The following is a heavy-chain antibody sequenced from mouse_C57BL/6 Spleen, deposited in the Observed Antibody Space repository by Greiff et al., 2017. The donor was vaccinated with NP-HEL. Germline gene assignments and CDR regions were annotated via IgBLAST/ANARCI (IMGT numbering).Heavy chain of an antibody. CDR3: ASLWPMDY. J-gene: IGHJ4*01. CDR2: ISSGSSTI. Sequence: DVHLVESGGGLVKPGGSLKLSCAASGFTFSDYGMHWVRQAPEKGLEWVAYISSGSSTIYYADTVKGRFTISRDNAKNTLFLPLTSLRTEDTAMYYCASLWPMDYWGQGTSVTVSS. CDR1: GFTFSDYG. V-gene: IGHV5-17*01.